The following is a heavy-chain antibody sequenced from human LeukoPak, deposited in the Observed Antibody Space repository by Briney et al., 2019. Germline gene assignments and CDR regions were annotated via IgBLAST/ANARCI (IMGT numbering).Heavy chain of an antibody. J-gene: IGHJ4*02. CDR3: ARARGYYYDSFDY. Sequence: GGSLRLSCAASGFTFSSYWMHWVRQAPGEGLVWVSRISSDASSTSYADSVKGRFTISRDNAENTLFLQMNSLTAEDTAVYYRARARGYYYDSFDYWGQGTLVTISS. CDR2: ISSDASST. V-gene: IGHV3-74*01. CDR1: GFTFSSYW. D-gene: IGHD3-22*01.